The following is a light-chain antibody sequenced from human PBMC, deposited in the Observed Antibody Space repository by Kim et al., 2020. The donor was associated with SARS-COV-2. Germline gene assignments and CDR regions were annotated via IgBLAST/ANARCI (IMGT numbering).Light chain of an antibody. CDR3: SSYAGSNNFV. CDR2: EVN. V-gene: IGLV2-8*01. Sequence: QSALTQPPSASGSPGQSVTISCTGTSSDVGGYIYVSWYQHHPGKAPKLMIYEVNKRPSGVPDRFSGSKSGNTASLTVSGLQAEDEADYYCSSYAGSNNFVCGTGTKVTDL. CDR1: SSDVGGYIY. J-gene: IGLJ1*01.